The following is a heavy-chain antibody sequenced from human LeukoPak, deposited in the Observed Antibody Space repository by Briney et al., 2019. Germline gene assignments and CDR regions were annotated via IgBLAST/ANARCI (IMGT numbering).Heavy chain of an antibody. CDR1: GYTFTYYD. V-gene: IGHV1-8*01. D-gene: IGHD3-22*01. CDR2: MNPHNGNT. J-gene: IGHJ4*02. CDR3: VRVVIDSSGSYYSFFDY. Sequence: ASVKVSCKASGYTFTYYDINWVRQATGQGLEWMGWMNPHNGNTGYAQKFQGTVTMTRDTSISTAYMELSSLRSEDTAVYYCVRVVIDSSGSYYSFFDYWGQGTLVTLSS.